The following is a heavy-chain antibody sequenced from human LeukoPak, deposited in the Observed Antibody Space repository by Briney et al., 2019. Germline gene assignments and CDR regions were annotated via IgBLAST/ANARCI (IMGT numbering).Heavy chain of an antibody. V-gene: IGHV1-2*02. CDR2: INPNSGGT. CDR3: TSGLLYGMDV. CDR1: GYTFTSFG. D-gene: IGHD1-26*01. Sequence: ASVKVSCKASGYTFTSFGISWVRQAPGQGLEWMGWINPNSGGTNYAQKFQGRVTMTRDTSISTAYMELSRLRSDDTAVYYCTSGLLYGMDVWGQGTTVTVSS. J-gene: IGHJ6*02.